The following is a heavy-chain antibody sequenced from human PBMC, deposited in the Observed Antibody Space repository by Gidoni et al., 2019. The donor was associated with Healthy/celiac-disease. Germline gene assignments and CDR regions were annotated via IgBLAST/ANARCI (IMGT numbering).Heavy chain of an antibody. CDR1: GGSISSYY. D-gene: IGHD5-12*01. CDR2: IYYSGST. CDR3: ASKNSGYDYEF. J-gene: IGHJ4*02. Sequence: QVQLQEPAPGLVTPSETLSLTCPVSGGSISSYYWSWIRQPPGKGLEWIGYIYYSGSTNYNPSLKSRVTISVDTSKNQFSLKLSSVTAADTAVYYCASKNSGYDYEFWGQGTLVTVSS. V-gene: IGHV4-59*08.